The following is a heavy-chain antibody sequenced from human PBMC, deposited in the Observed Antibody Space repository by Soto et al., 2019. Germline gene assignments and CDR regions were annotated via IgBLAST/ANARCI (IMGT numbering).Heavy chain of an antibody. V-gene: IGHV4-31*03. CDR1: GGSSSSGGYY. J-gene: IGHJ4*02. CDR3: ARGVIH. D-gene: IGHD2-21*01. Sequence: QVQLHESGPGLVKPSQTLSLTCTVSGGSSSSGGYYWSGIRQHQGKGLEWIRDIYYSGKTYYNPPLKSRVTIAVDTSKDQFSLKLSSVPAADTAVYYCARGVIHLGQGTLVTVSS. CDR2: IYYSGKT.